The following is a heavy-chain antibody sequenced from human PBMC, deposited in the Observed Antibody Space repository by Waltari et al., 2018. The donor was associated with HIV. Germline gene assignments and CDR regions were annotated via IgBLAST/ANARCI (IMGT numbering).Heavy chain of an antibody. CDR2: ISGSGSHT. CDR3: AKDFDTSGLPYVVIDS. CDR1: GVTFRSHP. J-gene: IGHJ4*02. D-gene: IGHD3-22*01. V-gene: IGHV3-23*01. Sequence: EVKLLQSGGGWVQPGGSLRLTCTASGVTFRSHPMSWVRQTPGKGLQWVSTISGSGSHTYYADSAKGRFTISRDNSENTLFLQMTRLRVEDTARYFCAKDFDTSGLPYVVIDSWGQGTLVTVSS.